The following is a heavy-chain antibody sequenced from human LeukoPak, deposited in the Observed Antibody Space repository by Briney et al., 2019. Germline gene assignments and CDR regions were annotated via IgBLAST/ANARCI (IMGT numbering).Heavy chain of an antibody. CDR2: IYTSGST. D-gene: IGHD2-21*02. J-gene: IGHJ1*01. CDR1: GGSISSGSYY. CDR3: ARGPYCGGDCYSHEYFQH. V-gene: IGHV4-61*02. Sequence: PSQTLSLTCTVSGGSISSGSYYWGWIRQPAGKGLEWIGRIYTSGSTNYNPSLKSRVTISVDTSKNQFSLKLSSVTAADTAVYYCARGPYCGGDCYSHEYFQHWGQGTLVTVSS.